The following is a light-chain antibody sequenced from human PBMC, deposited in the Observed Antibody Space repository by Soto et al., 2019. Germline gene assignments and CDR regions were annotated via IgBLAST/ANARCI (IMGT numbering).Light chain of an antibody. CDR3: HQTAANPWT. CDR1: QNIGDY. CDR2: AAS. J-gene: IGKJ1*01. Sequence: DIQMTQSPSSLSASVGDRVTITCRASQNIGDYLNWYQKKPGKAPKPLIHAASSLHSGVPSTFSGSGSGTDFALTISSLQPEDFATYYCHQTAANPWTFAQGTKVDIK. V-gene: IGKV1-39*01.